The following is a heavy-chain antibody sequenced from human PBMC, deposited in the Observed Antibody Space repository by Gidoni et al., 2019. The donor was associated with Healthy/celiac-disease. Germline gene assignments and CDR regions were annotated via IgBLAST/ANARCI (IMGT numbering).Heavy chain of an antibody. CDR1: GDSISSGDYY. J-gene: IGHJ6*02. Sequence: QVQLQESGPGLLKPSQTLSLTCTVSGDSISSGDYYWSWIRQPPGKGLEWIGYIYHTGSTYYNPSLKSRVTISVDTSKNQFSLSLSSVTAADTAVYYCARDRAGYYGMDVWGQGTTVTVSS. CDR3: ARDRAGYYGMDV. D-gene: IGHD3-10*01. V-gene: IGHV4-30-4*01. CDR2: IYHTGST.